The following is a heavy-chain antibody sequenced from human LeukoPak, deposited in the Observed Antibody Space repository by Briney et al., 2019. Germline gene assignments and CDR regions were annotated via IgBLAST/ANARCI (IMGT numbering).Heavy chain of an antibody. CDR1: GFTFSSYG. CDR3: ASLGTIDY. Sequence: GGSLRLSCAASGFTFSSYGMHWVRQAPGKGLGWVAVIWYDGSNTYYADPLKGPFPISRDNSKNTLYLQMNSLRAEDTAVYYCASLGTIDYWGQGTLVTVSS. CDR2: IWYDGSNT. J-gene: IGHJ4*02. D-gene: IGHD1-1*01. V-gene: IGHV3-33*01.